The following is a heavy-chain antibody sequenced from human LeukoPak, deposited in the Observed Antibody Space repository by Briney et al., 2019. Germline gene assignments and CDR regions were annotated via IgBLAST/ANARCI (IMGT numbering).Heavy chain of an antibody. CDR3: AKSQGGDYGGNYDEWYFDL. D-gene: IGHD4-23*01. Sequence: GGSLRLSCAASGFTFDDYAMHWVRQAPGKGLEWVSGISWNSGSIGYADSVKGRFTISRDNAKNSLYLQMNSLRAEDTALYYCAKSQGGDYGGNYDEWYFDLWGRGTLVTVSS. J-gene: IGHJ2*01. CDR2: ISWNSGSI. V-gene: IGHV3-9*01. CDR1: GFTFDDYA.